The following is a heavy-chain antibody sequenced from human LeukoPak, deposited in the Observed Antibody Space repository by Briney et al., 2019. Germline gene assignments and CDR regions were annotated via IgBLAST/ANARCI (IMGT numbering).Heavy chain of an antibody. CDR1: GFTFSSSW. Sequence: PGGSLRLSCAASGFTFSSSWMSWVRQAPGKGLEWVANIKHDGSDKYYVDSVKGRFTISRDNSKNTLYLQVNSLRAEDTAVYYCAREAGGYSGYDSRRFDYWGQGTLVTVSS. D-gene: IGHD5-12*01. CDR3: AREAGGYSGYDSRRFDY. J-gene: IGHJ4*02. CDR2: IKHDGSDK. V-gene: IGHV3-7*01.